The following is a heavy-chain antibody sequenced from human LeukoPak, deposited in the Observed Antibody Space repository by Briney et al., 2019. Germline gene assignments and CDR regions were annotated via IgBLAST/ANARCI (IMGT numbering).Heavy chain of an antibody. CDR2: ISWNSDKI. Sequence: GRSLRLSCAASGFTFDDYAMHWVRQAPGKGLEWVSGISWNSDKIGYADSVKGRFTISRDNAKNSLYLQMSSLRAEDTAVYYCTRGLYCSGGSCPKGPFDYWGQGTLVTVFS. J-gene: IGHJ4*02. V-gene: IGHV3-9*01. D-gene: IGHD2-15*01. CDR1: GFTFDDYA. CDR3: TRGLYCSGGSCPKGPFDY.